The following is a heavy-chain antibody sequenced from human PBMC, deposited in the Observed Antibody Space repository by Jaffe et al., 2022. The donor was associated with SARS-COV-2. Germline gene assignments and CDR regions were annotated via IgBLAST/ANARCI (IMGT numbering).Heavy chain of an antibody. CDR2: ISYDGSNK. J-gene: IGHJ4*02. D-gene: IGHD1-26*01. CDR3: ARGTDISEWELPLGY. V-gene: IGHV3-30-3*01. CDR1: GFTFSSYA. Sequence: QVQLVESGGGVVQPGRSLRLSCAASGFTFSSYAMHWVRQAPGKGLEWVAVISYDGSNKYYADSVKGRFTISRDNSKNTLYLQMNSLRAEDTAVYYCARGTDISEWELPLGYWGQGTLVTVSS.